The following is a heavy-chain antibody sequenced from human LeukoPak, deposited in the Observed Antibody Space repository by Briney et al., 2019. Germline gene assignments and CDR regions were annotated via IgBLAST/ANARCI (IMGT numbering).Heavy chain of an antibody. CDR3: AKGYWNPGY. J-gene: IGHJ4*02. Sequence: PGGSLRLSCAASGFTVSSNYMSWVRQAPGKGLEWVSGISGSGGSTYYADSVKGRFTISRDNSKNTLYLQMNNLRAEDTALYYCAKGYWNPGYWGQGTLVTVSS. D-gene: IGHD1-1*01. CDR2: ISGSGGST. CDR1: GFTVSSNY. V-gene: IGHV3-23*01.